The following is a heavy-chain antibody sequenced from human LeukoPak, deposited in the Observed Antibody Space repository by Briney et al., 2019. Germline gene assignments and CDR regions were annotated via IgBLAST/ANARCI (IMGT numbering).Heavy chain of an antibody. J-gene: IGHJ4*02. Sequence: SVKVSCKASGYTFATYGFCWVRQAPGHGLEWMGWISANTVNTNYAQKFQGRVTMTTDTSTSTAYMELRSLRPDDTAVYYCAKVAAHRMDYWGQGTLVTVSS. V-gene: IGHV1-18*01. CDR1: GYTFATYG. CDR2: ISANTVNT. CDR3: AKVAAHRMDY. D-gene: IGHD2-15*01.